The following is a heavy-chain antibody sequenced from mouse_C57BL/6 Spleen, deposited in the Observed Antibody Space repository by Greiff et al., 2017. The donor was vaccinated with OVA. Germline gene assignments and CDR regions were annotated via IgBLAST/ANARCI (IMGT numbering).Heavy chain of an antibody. J-gene: IGHJ2*01. CDR2: ISNGGGST. Sequence: EVKLVESGGGLVQPGGSLKLSCAASGFTFSDYYMYWVRQTPEKRLEWVAYISNGGGSTYYPDTVKGRFTISRDNAKNTLYLQMSRLKSEDTAMYYCARHEDYFDYWGQGTTLTVSS. V-gene: IGHV5-12*01. CDR3: ARHEDYFDY. CDR1: GFTFSDYY.